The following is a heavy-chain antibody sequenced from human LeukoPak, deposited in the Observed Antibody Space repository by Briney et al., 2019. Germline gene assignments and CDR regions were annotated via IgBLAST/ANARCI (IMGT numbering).Heavy chain of an antibody. D-gene: IGHD5-18*01. CDR1: GFPFSSYA. Sequence: PGGSLRLSCAASGFPFSSYAMTWVRQAPGRGLEWVSTISGSGSTTYYADSVRGRFSISRDNSRNLLFLQMNSLRAEDTAIYYCAKALSGYIYGPDVWSQGTLVTVSS. CDR2: ISGSGSTT. J-gene: IGHJ4*02. CDR3: AKALSGYIYGPDV. V-gene: IGHV3-23*01.